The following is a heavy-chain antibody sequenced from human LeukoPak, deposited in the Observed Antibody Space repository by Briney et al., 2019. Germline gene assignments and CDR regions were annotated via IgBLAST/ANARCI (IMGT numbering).Heavy chain of an antibody. CDR3: ARDRPLSIVVVPAAIRGVFDP. J-gene: IGHJ5*02. D-gene: IGHD2-2*02. Sequence: GGSLRLSCAASGFTFSSYAMSWVRQAPGKGLEWVAVIWYDGSNKYYADSVKGRFTISRDNSKNTLYLQMNSLRAEDTAVYYCARDRPLSIVVVPAAIRGVFDPWGQGTLVTVSS. CDR2: IWYDGSNK. CDR1: GFTFSSYA. V-gene: IGHV3-33*08.